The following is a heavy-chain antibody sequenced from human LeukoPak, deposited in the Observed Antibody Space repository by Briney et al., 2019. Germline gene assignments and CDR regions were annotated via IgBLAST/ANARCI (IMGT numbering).Heavy chain of an antibody. CDR2: ISYDGSNK. J-gene: IGHJ4*02. D-gene: IGHD3-16*02. V-gene: IGHV3-30*18. CDR1: GFTFSNYG. Sequence: GGSLRLSCAASGFTFSNYGLHWVRQAPGKGLQWVAVISYDGSNKYYADSVKGRFTISRDNSKNTLYLQMNSLRADDTAVYYCTKVASTGFIAYYFDYWGQGTLVTVSS. CDR3: TKVASTGFIAYYFDY.